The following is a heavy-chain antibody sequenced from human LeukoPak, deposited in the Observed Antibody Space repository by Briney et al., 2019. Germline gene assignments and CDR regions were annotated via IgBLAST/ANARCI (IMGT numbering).Heavy chain of an antibody. CDR3: ARGSYPRTWFDY. Sequence: ASVKVSCKASGYTFTGYYMHWVRQAPGQGLEWMGWINPNSGDTNYAQNFQGRVTMTRDTSISTAYMELSRLRSDDTAVYYCARGSYPRTWFDYWGQGTLVTVPS. CDR2: INPNSGDT. J-gene: IGHJ4*02. V-gene: IGHV1-2*02. CDR1: GYTFTGYY.